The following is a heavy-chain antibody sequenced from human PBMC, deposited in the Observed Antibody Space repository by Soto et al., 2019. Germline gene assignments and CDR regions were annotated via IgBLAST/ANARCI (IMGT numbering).Heavy chain of an antibody. J-gene: IGHJ6*02. CDR1: GFTFSSYE. CDR2: ISSSGSTM. D-gene: IGHD1-26*01. Sequence: GGSLRLSCAASGFTFSSYEMNWVRQAPGKGLEWVSYISSSGSTMYYADSVKGRFTISRDNAKNSLYLQMNSLRAEDTAVYYCARESVGGMDVWGQGTTVTVSS. V-gene: IGHV3-48*03. CDR3: ARESVGGMDV.